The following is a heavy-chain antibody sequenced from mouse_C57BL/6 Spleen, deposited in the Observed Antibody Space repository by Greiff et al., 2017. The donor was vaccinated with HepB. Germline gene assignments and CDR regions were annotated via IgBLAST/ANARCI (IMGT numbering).Heavy chain of an antibody. V-gene: IGHV1-52*01. Sequence: VQLQQSGAELVRPGSSVKLSCKASGYTFTSYWMHWVKQRPIQGLEWIGNIDPSDSETHYNQKFKDKATLTVDKSSSTAYMQLSSLTSEDSAVYYCARGGVYYYGSSPWYFDYWGQGTTLTVSS. J-gene: IGHJ2*01. CDR1: GYTFTSYW. D-gene: IGHD1-1*01. CDR3: ARGGVYYYGSSPWYFDY. CDR2: IDPSDSET.